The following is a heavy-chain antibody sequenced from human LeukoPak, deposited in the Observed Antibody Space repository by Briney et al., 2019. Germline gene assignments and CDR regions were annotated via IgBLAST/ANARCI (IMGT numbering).Heavy chain of an antibody. J-gene: IGHJ5*02. CDR2: IIPIFGTA. D-gene: IGHD3-3*01. V-gene: IGHV1-69*01. CDR3: ASSPRASITPNWFDP. CDR1: GGTFSSYA. Sequence: SVKVSCKSSGGTFSSYAISWVRQAPGQGLEWMGGIIPIFGTANYAQKFQGRVTITADESTSTAYMELSSLRSEDTAVYYCASSPRASITPNWFDPWGQGTLVTVSS.